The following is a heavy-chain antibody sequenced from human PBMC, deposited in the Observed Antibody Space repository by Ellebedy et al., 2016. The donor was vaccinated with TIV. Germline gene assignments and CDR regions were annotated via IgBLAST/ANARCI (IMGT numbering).Heavy chain of an antibody. Sequence: GGSLRLSXAASGFIFGSYPMHWVRQAPGKGLEWLAFISYDGSDKYYADSVKGRFTISRDNSKNTLYLQMNSLRAEDTAVYYCVRGWYSSGHCDVFAMWGQGTIVTVSS. CDR2: ISYDGSDK. V-gene: IGHV3-30*04. J-gene: IGHJ3*02. CDR1: GFIFGSYP. CDR3: VRGWYSSGHCDVFAM. D-gene: IGHD6-19*01.